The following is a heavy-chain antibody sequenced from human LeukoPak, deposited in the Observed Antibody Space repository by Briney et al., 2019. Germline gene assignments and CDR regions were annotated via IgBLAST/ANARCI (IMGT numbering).Heavy chain of an antibody. CDR2: IYHSGST. V-gene: IGHV4-59*08. CDR1: GVSITSYY. CDR3: ARRGYYYDSSHYYYLDY. D-gene: IGHD3-22*01. Sequence: PSETLSLTCTVSGVSITSYYWSWIRQPPGKGLEWIGSIYHSGSTNDNPSLKSRVTTSVDTSKNQFSLKLSSVTAADTAVYYCARRGYYYDSSHYYYLDYWGQGTLVTVSS. J-gene: IGHJ4*02.